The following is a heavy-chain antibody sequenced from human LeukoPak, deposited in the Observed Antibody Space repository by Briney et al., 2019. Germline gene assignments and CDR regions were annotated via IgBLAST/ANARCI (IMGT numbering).Heavy chain of an antibody. J-gene: IGHJ6*03. V-gene: IGHV1-18*01. D-gene: IGHD6-19*01. CDR1: GYTFTSYG. CDR3: ARDLRYSRGWYPSGMDV. CDR2: ISAYNGNT. Sequence: ASVKVSCKTSGYTFTSYGISWVRQAPGQGLEWMGWISAYNGNTNYAQKLQGRVTMTTGTSTSTAYMELRSLRSDDTAVYFCARDLRYSRGWYPSGMDVWGKGTTVTISS.